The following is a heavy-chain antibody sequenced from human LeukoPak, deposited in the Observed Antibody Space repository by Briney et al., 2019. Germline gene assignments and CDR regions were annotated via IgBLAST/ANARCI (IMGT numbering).Heavy chain of an antibody. D-gene: IGHD2-15*01. J-gene: IGHJ4*02. V-gene: IGHV3-30*01. CDR3: ARDGMVAPTLDY. CDR1: GFTFSSYA. CDR2: ISYDGSNK. Sequence: GGSLRLSCATSGFTFSSYAMHWVRQAPGKGLEWVAVISYDGSNKYYADSVKGRFTISRDNSKNTLYLQMNSLRAEDTAVYYCARDGMVAPTLDYWGQGTLVTVSS.